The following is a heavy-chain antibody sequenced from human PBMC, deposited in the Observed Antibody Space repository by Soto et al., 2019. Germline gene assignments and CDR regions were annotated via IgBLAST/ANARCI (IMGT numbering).Heavy chain of an antibody. CDR3: ARAHDQALLWFGELLFSPPSH. V-gene: IGHV4-31*03. J-gene: IGHJ4*02. Sequence: ASETLSLTCTVSGGSISSGGYYWSWIRQHPGKGLEWIGYIYYSGSTYYNPSLKSRVTISVDTSKNQFSLKLSSVTAADTAVYYCARAHDQALLWFGELLFSPPSHWGQGTLVTVSS. CDR2: IYYSGST. CDR1: GGSISSGGYY. D-gene: IGHD3-10*01.